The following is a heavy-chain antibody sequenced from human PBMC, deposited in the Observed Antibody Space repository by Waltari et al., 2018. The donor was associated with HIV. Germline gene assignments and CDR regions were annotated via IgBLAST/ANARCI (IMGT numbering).Heavy chain of an antibody. V-gene: IGHV3-21*01. CDR3: ARDPLGFCSGGSCHWDY. J-gene: IGHJ4*02. D-gene: IGHD2-15*01. CDR1: GFTFNNYT. CDR2: ISEKGEYI. Sequence: EVQLVQSGGGLVRPGGSLTLSCAASGFTFNNYTMNWVRQAPGKGLEGVSSISEKGEYIYYADSMRGRVTISRDDVGKSLFLHMYSLRVDDSAVYYCARDPLGFCSGGSCHWDYWGQGSLVTVSS.